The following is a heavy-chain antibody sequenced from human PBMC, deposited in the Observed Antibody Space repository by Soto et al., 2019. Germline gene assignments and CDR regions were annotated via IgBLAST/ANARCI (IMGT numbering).Heavy chain of an antibody. CDR3: ATSSGALAASFPYYFDY. V-gene: IGHV3-11*01. Sequence: LXLSCAAAGFRFNYYYVTWIRQAPGKGLEWVSYISSGSSTIYYAHSVKGRFTISRDNAKNSLYLQMNSLRAEDTAVYYCATSSGALAASFPYYFDYWGQGTLVTVSS. CDR1: GFRFNYYY. D-gene: IGHD6-25*01. CDR2: ISSGSSTI. J-gene: IGHJ4*02.